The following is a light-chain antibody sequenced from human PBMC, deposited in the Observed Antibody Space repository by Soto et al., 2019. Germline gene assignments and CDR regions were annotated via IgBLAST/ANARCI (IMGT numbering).Light chain of an antibody. CDR2: AAS. V-gene: IGKV1-39*01. J-gene: IGKJ1*01. CDR3: QQTYRSSWT. Sequence: DIQLTQSPSSLSASVGDRVTITCRASQNITNYFNWYQQKPGKAPTLLIYAASSLQSGVPSRFSGSGSGTDFTLTISSLQPADFATYYCQQTYRSSWTFGPGTKVEI. CDR1: QNITNY.